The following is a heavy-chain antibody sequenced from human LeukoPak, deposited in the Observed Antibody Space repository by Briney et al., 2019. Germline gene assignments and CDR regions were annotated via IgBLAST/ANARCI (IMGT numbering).Heavy chain of an antibody. CDR2: IYYSGST. J-gene: IGHJ4*02. V-gene: IGHV4-61*01. D-gene: IGHD6-13*01. CDR3: ARVQAAAGYFDY. CDR1: GGSVSSGSYY. Sequence: MPSQTLSLTCTVSGGSVSSGSYYWSWIRQPPGKGLEWIGYIYYSGSTNYNPSLKSRVTISVDTSKNQFSLKLSSVTAADTAVYYCARVQAAAGYFDYWGQGTLVTVSS.